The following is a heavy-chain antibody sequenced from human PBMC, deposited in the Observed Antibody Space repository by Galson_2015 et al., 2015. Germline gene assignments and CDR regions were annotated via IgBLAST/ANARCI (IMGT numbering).Heavy chain of an antibody. J-gene: IGHJ4*02. CDR3: ARGDGYYAPFDY. V-gene: IGHV3-30-3*01. CDR1: GFTFSSYA. D-gene: IGHD3-22*01. Sequence: SLRLSCAASGFTFSSYAMHWVRQAPGKGLEWVAVISYDGSNKYYADSVKGRFTISRDNSKNTLYLQMNSLRAEDTAVYYCARGDGYYAPFDYWGQGTLVTVSS. CDR2: ISYDGSNK.